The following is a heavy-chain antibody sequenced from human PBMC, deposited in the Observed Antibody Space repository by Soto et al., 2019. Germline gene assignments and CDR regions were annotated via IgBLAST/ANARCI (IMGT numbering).Heavy chain of an antibody. CDR2: IYHSGST. V-gene: IGHV4-30-2*01. D-gene: IGHD3-10*01. CDR1: GGSISSGGYS. Sequence: PSETLSLTCAVSGGSISSGGYSWSWIRQPPGRGLEWIGYIYHSGSTYYTPSLKSRVTISLDRSKNQFSLNLTSVTAADTAVYYCARLYGSGSYYDYWGQGTLVTVSS. J-gene: IGHJ4*02. CDR3: ARLYGSGSYYDY.